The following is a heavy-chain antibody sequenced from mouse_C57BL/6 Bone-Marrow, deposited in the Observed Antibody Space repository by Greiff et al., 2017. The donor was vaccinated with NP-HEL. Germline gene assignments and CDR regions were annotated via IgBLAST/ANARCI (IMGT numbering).Heavy chain of an antibody. V-gene: IGHV1-18*01. J-gene: IGHJ1*03. D-gene: IGHD2-2*01. Sequence: EVQLQQSGPELVKPGASVKIPCKASGYTFTDYNMDWVKQSHGKSLEWIGDINPNNGGTIYNQKFKGKATLTVDKTSSTAYMELRSLTSEDTAVYYGAIEKVTTFRYWYFDVWGTGTTVTVAS. CDR3: AIEKVTTFRYWYFDV. CDR1: GYTFTDYN. CDR2: INPNNGGT.